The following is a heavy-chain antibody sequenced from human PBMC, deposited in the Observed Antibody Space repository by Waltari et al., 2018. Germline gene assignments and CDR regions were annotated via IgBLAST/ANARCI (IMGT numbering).Heavy chain of an antibody. CDR3: AKGSSSFSGERYNWFDP. CDR2: ISYDGSNK. J-gene: IGHJ5*02. CDR1: GFTFSGYG. D-gene: IGHD6-6*01. V-gene: IGHV3-30*18. Sequence: QVQLVESGGGVVQPGRSLRLSCAASGFTFSGYGMHWVRQPPGQGLEWVAVISYDGSNKYYADSVKGRFTISRDNSKNTLYLQMNSLRAEDTAVYYCAKGSSSFSGERYNWFDPWGQGTLVTVSS.